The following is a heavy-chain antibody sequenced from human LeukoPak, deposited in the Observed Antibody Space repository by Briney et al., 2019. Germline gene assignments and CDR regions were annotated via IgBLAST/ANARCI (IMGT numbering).Heavy chain of an antibody. V-gene: IGHV5-51*01. CDR2: IYPGDSDT. Sequence: GESLKISCKGSGYSFTSYWIGWVRQMPVKGLEWMGIIYPGDSDTKYSPSFQGQVTISADKSISTAYLQWTSLKASDTAMYYCAIHDGTTNVDYWGQGTLVTVSS. CDR1: GYSFTSYW. J-gene: IGHJ4*02. CDR3: AIHDGTTNVDY. D-gene: IGHD1-7*01.